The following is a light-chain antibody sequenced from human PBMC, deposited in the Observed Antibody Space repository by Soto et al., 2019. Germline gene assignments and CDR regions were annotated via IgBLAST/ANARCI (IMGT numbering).Light chain of an antibody. Sequence: DIQMTQSPSSLSASVGDRVTITCRASQGIAKSLAWYQQKPEKAPKSLIYDASSLESGVPSRFSGSGSVTEFTLTISSLQPEDFETYYCQQYNSYLPTFGHGTKVDIK. CDR2: DAS. CDR3: QQYNSYLPT. CDR1: QGIAKS. V-gene: IGKV1D-16*01. J-gene: IGKJ3*01.